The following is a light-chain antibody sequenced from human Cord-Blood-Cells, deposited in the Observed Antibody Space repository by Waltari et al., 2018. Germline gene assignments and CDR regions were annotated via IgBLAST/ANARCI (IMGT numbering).Light chain of an antibody. J-gene: IGKJ1*01. V-gene: IGKV1-5*03. CDR1: QSISSW. CDR2: KAS. CDR3: QQYNSYWT. Sequence: DIQMTQSPSTLSASVGDRVTITCRASQSISSWLAWYQQKPGKAPKLLIYKASSLESGVPSRFSGSGSGTEFTLTISSLQPDDFATDYCQQYNSYWTFCQGTKVEIK.